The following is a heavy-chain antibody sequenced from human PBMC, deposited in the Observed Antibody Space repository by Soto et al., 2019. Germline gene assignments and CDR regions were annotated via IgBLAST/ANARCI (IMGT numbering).Heavy chain of an antibody. Sequence: QVPLVQSGAEVKKPGASVKVSCKASGYTFTNYGFSWVRQAPGQGLDWMGWISAYNGNTNYAQKLQGRVTMTTDTSTSTADMDLMSLRSDDTAVYYCARDDSSSWGKADYWGQGTLVTVSS. V-gene: IGHV1-18*04. D-gene: IGHD6-13*01. CDR3: ARDDSSSWGKADY. CDR2: ISAYNGNT. J-gene: IGHJ4*02. CDR1: GYTFTNYG.